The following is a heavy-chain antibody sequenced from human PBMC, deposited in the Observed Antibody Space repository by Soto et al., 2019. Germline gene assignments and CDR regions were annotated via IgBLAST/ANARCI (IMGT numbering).Heavy chain of an antibody. CDR3: ARVGEGAKYYYGSGSYPSPY. V-gene: IGHV1-18*01. Sequence: QVQLVQSGAEVKKPGASVKVSCKASGYTFTSYGISWVRQAPGQGLEWMGWISAYNGNTNYAQKLQGRVTMTTDTTTRTAYVELRGLRSDDTAVYYCARVGEGAKYYYGSGSYPSPYWGQGTLVTVSS. CDR2: ISAYNGNT. D-gene: IGHD3-10*01. J-gene: IGHJ4*02. CDR1: GYTFTSYG.